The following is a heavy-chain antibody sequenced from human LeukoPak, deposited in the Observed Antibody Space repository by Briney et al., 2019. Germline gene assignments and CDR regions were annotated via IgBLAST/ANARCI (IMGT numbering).Heavy chain of an antibody. Sequence: GGSLRLSCAASGFSFSPYSMNWLRQAPGKGLEWVSYIDSSSGTIYYADSVRGRFTISGDNAKNSLYLQMNSLRAEDTAVYYCAKETGDDAFDIWGQGTMVTVSS. CDR1: GFSFSPYS. V-gene: IGHV3-48*01. CDR2: IDSSSGTI. J-gene: IGHJ3*02. D-gene: IGHD7-27*01. CDR3: AKETGDDAFDI.